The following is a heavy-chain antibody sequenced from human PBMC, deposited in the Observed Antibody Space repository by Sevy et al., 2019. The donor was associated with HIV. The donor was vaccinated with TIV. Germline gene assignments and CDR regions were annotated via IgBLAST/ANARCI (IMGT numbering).Heavy chain of an antibody. CDR2: IYYSGST. D-gene: IGHD3-16*01. J-gene: IGHJ4*02. CDR1: GGSMSTYY. CDR3: GRGGEWHAFDY. Sequence: SETLSLTCTVSGGSMSTYYWSWIRQPPGKGLEWIGYIYYSGSTNYNPSLKSRVTISVDTSKNQFSLKLSSVPAADTAVYYCGRGGEWHAFDYWVQGTLVTVSS. V-gene: IGHV4-59*01.